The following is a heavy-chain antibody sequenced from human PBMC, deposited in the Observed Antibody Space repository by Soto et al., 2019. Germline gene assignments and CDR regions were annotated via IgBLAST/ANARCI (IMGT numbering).Heavy chain of an antibody. D-gene: IGHD5-18*01. V-gene: IGHV3-48*02. CDR3: ARADTPKGYYGMDV. J-gene: IGHJ6*02. CDR2: ISSSSRTI. CDR1: GFTFSSYS. Sequence: GRSLRLSCAASGFTFSSYSMNWVRQAPGKGLEWVSYISSSSRTIYYADSVKGRFTISSDNAKKSLYLQRNSLRDEDAAVYYCARADTPKGYYGMDVWGQGTTVTVSS.